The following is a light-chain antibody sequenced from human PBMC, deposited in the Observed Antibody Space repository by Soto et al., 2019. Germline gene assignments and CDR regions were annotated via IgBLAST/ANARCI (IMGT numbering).Light chain of an antibody. V-gene: IGKV1-5*03. CDR2: KAS. Sequence: DIQMTQSPSTLSASVGDRVTITCRASQTISSWLAWYQQKPGKAPKLLIYKASTLKSGVPSRFSGSGSGTEFTLTISILQPDDFATYYCQQYYSYPWTFGQGTK. J-gene: IGKJ1*01. CDR1: QTISSW. CDR3: QQYYSYPWT.